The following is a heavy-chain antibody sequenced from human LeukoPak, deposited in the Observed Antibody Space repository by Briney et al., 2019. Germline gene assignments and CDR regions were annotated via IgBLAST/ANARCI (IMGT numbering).Heavy chain of an antibody. J-gene: IGHJ4*02. V-gene: IGHV1-3*01. Sequence: ASVKVSCQSSGYTFTSYAMHWVRQAPGQRLEWMGWINAGNGNTKYSQKFQDRVTITRDTSASTAYMELSSLRSEDTAVYYCARVPYGSGSYLDHWGQGTLVTVSS. D-gene: IGHD3-10*01. CDR1: GYTFTSYA. CDR2: INAGNGNT. CDR3: ARVPYGSGSYLDH.